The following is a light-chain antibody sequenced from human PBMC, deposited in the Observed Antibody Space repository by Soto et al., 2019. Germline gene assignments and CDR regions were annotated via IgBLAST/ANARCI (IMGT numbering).Light chain of an antibody. CDR1: SSDVGSYNL. CDR3: CSYEASSNFEDVV. CDR2: EVS. Sequence: QSVLTQPASVSGSPGQSITISCTGTSSDVGSYNLVSWYQQHPGKAPKLMIYEVSKRPSGVSNRFSGSKSGNTASLTISGLQAEDEADYYCCSYEASSNFEDVVFGGGTQLTVL. V-gene: IGLV2-23*02. J-gene: IGLJ2*01.